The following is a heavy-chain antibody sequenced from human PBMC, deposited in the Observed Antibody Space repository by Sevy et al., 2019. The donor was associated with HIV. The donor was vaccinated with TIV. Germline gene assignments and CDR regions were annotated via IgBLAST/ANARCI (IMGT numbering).Heavy chain of an antibody. D-gene: IGHD3-22*01. J-gene: IGHJ3*02. CDR2: IWNDRSNK. Sequence: GGSLRLSCAASGFTFSSYGMHWVRQAPGKGLEWVAVIWNDRSNKHYADSVKGRFTISRDNSKNTLYLQINSLRAEDTAVYYLASLPNNYYDSSGSSGDDAFDIWGQGTMVTVSS. CDR3: ASLPNNYYDSSGSSGDDAFDI. V-gene: IGHV3-33*01. CDR1: GFTFSSYG.